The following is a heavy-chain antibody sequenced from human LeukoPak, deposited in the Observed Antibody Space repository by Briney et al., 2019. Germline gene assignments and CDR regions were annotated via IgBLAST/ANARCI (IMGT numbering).Heavy chain of an antibody. CDR2: IYHSGST. D-gene: IGHD2-2*01. CDR1: GGSISSSNW. CDR3: ARGPDIVVVPAAPYFDY. V-gene: IGHV4-4*02. J-gene: IGHJ4*02. Sequence: SETLSLTCAVSGGSISSSNWWGWVRQPPGRGREGFGEIYHSGSTNYNPSLKSRVTISVDKSKNQFSLKLSSVTAADTAVYYCARGPDIVVVPAAPYFDYWGQGTLVTVSS.